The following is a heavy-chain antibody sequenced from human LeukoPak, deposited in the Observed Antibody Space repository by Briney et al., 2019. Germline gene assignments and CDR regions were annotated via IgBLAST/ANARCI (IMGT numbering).Heavy chain of an antibody. D-gene: IGHD2-15*01. Sequence: GGSLRLSCAASGFTFSNYAMNWVRQAPGKGLEWVSSLTGSGDYIYYADSVKGRFTISRDNSRNSLFLQMNSLRAEDTAIYYCARDDGVAITSWGQGTLVTVSS. CDR2: LTGSGDYI. V-gene: IGHV3-21*06. CDR3: ARDDGVAITS. CDR1: GFTFSNYA. J-gene: IGHJ5*02.